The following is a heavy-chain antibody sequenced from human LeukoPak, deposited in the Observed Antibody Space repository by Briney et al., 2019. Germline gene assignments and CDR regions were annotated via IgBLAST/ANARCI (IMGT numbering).Heavy chain of an antibody. CDR3: AGARHGDYVWDY. J-gene: IGHJ4*02. V-gene: IGHV5-51*01. D-gene: IGHD4-17*01. CDR2: IYSGDSHT. CDR1: GYSFTYW. Sequence: GESMKISCKGSGYSFTYWIGWVRQMPGKGLEWMGIIYSGDSHTKYSPSFQGRVTISADKSISTAYLQWSSLEASDTAMYYCAGARHGDYVWDYWGQGTLVTVSS.